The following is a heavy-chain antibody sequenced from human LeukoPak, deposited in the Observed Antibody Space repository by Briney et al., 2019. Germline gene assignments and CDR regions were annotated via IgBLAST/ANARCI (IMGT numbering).Heavy chain of an antibody. J-gene: IGHJ4*02. D-gene: IGHD3-22*01. V-gene: IGHV1-24*01. CDR2: FDPEDGET. Sequence: GASVKVSCKVSGYTLTELSMHLVRQAPGKGLEWMGGFDPEDGETIYAQKFQGRVTMTEDTSTDTAYMELSSLRSEDTAVYYCATGTYYYDSSGSCYWGQGTLVTVSS. CDR1: GYTLTELS. CDR3: ATGTYYYDSSGSCY.